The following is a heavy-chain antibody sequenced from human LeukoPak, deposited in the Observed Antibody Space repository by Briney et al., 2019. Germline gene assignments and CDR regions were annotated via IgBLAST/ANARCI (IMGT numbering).Heavy chain of an antibody. CDR2: ISGSGATI. J-gene: IGHJ4*02. Sequence: HPGGSLRLSCAASGFTFSSYGMHWVRQAPGKGLEWVSRISGSGATINYSDSVKGRFTISRDNSKNTLYLQMNSLRAEDTAVYYCAKENRWQWGQGTLVTVSS. V-gene: IGHV3-23*01. D-gene: IGHD5-24*01. CDR3: AKENRWQ. CDR1: GFTFSSYG.